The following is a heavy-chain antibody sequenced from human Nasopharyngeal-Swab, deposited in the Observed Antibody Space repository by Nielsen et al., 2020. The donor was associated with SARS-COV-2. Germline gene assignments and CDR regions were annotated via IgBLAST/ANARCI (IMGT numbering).Heavy chain of an antibody. Sequence: GESLKISCQGSGYSFTGYWIGWVRQMPGKGLEWMGIIYPGDSDTRYSPSFQGQVTISADKSISTAYLQWSSLKASDTAMYYCARGLRYFDWQTFFDYWGQGTLVTVSS. J-gene: IGHJ4*02. CDR2: IYPGDSDT. V-gene: IGHV5-51*01. CDR1: GYSFTGYW. CDR3: ARGLRYFDWQTFFDY. D-gene: IGHD3-9*01.